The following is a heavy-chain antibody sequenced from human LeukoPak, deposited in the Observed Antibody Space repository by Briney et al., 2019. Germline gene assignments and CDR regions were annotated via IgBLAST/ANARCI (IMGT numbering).Heavy chain of an antibody. D-gene: IGHD3-16*01. Sequence: PGRSLRLSCAASGFTFSSYWMHWVRQAPGKGLVWVSRINTDGSSTSYADSVKGRFTISRDNAKNTLYLQMNSLRAEDTAVYYCATGQFPYVYYMDVWGKGTTVTVSS. CDR1: GFTFSSYW. J-gene: IGHJ6*03. CDR3: ATGQFPYVYYMDV. V-gene: IGHV3-74*01. CDR2: INTDGSST.